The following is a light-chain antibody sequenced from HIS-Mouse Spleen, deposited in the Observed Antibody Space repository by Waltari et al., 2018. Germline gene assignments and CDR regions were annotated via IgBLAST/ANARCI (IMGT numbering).Light chain of an antibody. J-gene: IGLJ3*02. CDR2: DVS. V-gene: IGLV2-11*01. Sequence: QSALTQPRSVSGSPGQSVTIPCTGTSSDVGGYNYVSWYQQHPGKAPKLMIYDVSKRPSGVLDRFSGSSAGNPASLTISGLHAEDEADYYCCSYAGSYNWVFGGGTKLTVL. CDR1: SSDVGGYNY. CDR3: CSYAGSYNWV.